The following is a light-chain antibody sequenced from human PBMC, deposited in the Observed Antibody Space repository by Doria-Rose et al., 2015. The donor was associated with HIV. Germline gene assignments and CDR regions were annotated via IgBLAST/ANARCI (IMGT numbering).Light chain of an antibody. CDR3: QQYYSTPQT. V-gene: IGKV1-NL1*01. Sequence: SVGDRVTITCRASQGIRNSLAWYQQKPGKAPKLLVYAASTLESGVPSRFSGSGSGTDYTLTINSLQPEDFATYYCQQYYSTPQTVGQGTKLEIK. CDR2: AAS. CDR1: QGIRNS. J-gene: IGKJ2*01.